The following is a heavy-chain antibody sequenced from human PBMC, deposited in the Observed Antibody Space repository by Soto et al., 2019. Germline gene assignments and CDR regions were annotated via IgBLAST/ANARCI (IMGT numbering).Heavy chain of an antibody. CDR1: GYSFTSYW. D-gene: IGHD2-2*01. CDR3: ARHPQRSYCSSTSCWFDP. Sequence: XASLKISCKGCGYSFTSYWISWVRQMPGKGLEWVGRIDPSDSYTNYSPSFQGHVTISADKSISTAYLQWSSLKASDTAMYYCARHPQRSYCSSTSCWFDPWGQGTLVTGSS. CDR2: IDPSDSYT. V-gene: IGHV5-10-1*01. J-gene: IGHJ5*02.